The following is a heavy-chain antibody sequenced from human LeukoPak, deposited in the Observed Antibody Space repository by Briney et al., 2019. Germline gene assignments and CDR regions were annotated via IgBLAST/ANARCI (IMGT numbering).Heavy chain of an antibody. CDR1: GFTFSSYW. CDR2: IKQDGSEK. CDR3: ARNLASGAFDI. Sequence: GGSLRLSCAASGFTFSSYWMSWVRQAPGKRLEWVANIKQDGSEKYYVDSVKGRFTISRDNAKNSLYLQMNSLRAEDTAVYYCARNLASGAFDIWGQGTMVTVSS. J-gene: IGHJ3*02. D-gene: IGHD6-25*01. V-gene: IGHV3-7*01.